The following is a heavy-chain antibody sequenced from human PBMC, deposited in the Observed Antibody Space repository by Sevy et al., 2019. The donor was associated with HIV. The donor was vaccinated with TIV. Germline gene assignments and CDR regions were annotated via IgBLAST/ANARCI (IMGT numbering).Heavy chain of an antibody. D-gene: IGHD4-17*01. V-gene: IGHV3-48*03. J-gene: IGHJ4*02. CDR3: ARDLPPSATTVAHFDY. Sequence: GGSLRLSCTASGFPFSTYEMSWVRQAPGKGLEWISYISNSGTTKYYSDSVKGRFTISRDNAKKSRYLQMNSLRAEDTALYYCARDLPPSATTVAHFDYWGRGTLVTVSS. CDR1: GFPFSTYE. CDR2: ISNSGTTK.